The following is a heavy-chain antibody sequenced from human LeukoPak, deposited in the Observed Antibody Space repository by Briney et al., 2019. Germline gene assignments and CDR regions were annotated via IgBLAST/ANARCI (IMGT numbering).Heavy chain of an antibody. Sequence: ASVKVSCKASGYTFTSYYMHWVRQAPGQGLEWMGIINPSGGSTSYAQKFQGRVTMTRDMSTSTVYMELSSLRSEDTAVYYCASPIPGGGNDLDAFDIWGQGTMVTVSS. D-gene: IGHD4-23*01. CDR2: INPSGGST. J-gene: IGHJ3*02. V-gene: IGHV1-46*01. CDR1: GYTFTSYY. CDR3: ASPIPGGGNDLDAFDI.